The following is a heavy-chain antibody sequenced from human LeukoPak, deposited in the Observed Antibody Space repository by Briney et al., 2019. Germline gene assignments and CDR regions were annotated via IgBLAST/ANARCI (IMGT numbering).Heavy chain of an antibody. V-gene: IGHV4-31*03. D-gene: IGHD3-22*01. Sequence: SETLSLTCTVSGGSISSGGYSWSWIRQHPGQGLEWIGYIYYSGSTYHNPSLKSRVTISVDTSKNQFSLKLSSVTAADTAVYYCARGVYYYDSSGYYSVADAFDIWGQGTMVTVSS. CDR1: GGSISSGGYS. J-gene: IGHJ3*02. CDR2: IYYSGST. CDR3: ARGVYYYDSSGYYSVADAFDI.